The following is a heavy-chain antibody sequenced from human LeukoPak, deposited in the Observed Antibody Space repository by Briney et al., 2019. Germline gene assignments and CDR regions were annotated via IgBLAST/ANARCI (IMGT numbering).Heavy chain of an antibody. CDR3: AIGYCRGGSCYSGDAFDI. CDR1: GFTFSSYG. CDR2: IRYDGSNK. J-gene: IGHJ3*02. D-gene: IGHD2-15*01. Sequence: GGSLRLSCAASGFTFSSYGMHWVRQAPGKGLEWVAVIRYDGSNKYYADSVKGRFTISRDNSKNTLYLQMNSLRAEDTAVYYCAIGYCRGGSCYSGDAFDIWGQGTMVTVSS. V-gene: IGHV3-30*02.